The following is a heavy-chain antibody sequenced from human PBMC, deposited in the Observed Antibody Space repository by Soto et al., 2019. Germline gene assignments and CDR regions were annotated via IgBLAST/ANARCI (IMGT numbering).Heavy chain of an antibody. CDR2: INPNSGAT. J-gene: IGHJ4*02. CDR1: GYTFTGYH. Sequence: ASVKVSCKASGYTFTGYHMHWVRQAPGQGLEWMGWINPNSGATDYAQKFQGRVTMTRDTSIGAAYMELTRLTSDDTAVYYCARLLGSYLDCWGQGTLVTVSS. V-gene: IGHV1-2*02. CDR3: ARLLGSYLDC. D-gene: IGHD7-27*01.